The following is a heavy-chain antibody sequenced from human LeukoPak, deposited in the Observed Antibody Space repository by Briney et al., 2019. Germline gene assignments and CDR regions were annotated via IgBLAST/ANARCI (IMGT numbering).Heavy chain of an antibody. V-gene: IGHV1-69-2*01. D-gene: IGHD6-6*01. CDR1: GYTFTDYY. CDR3: APVECSRSRR. CDR2: VDPEDGER. Sequence: ASVKISCKASGYTFTDYYMHWVRQAPGKGLEWMGRVDPEDGERIYAEKFQGRVTITADTSTDTAYMELSSLRSEDTAMYYCAPVECSRSRRWGQGTLVTVSS. J-gene: IGHJ4*02.